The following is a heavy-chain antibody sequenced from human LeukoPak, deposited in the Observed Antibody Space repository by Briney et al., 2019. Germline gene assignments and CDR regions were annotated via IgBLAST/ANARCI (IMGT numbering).Heavy chain of an antibody. CDR2: IYTSGST. J-gene: IGHJ5*02. CDR3: ARLGGYYDILTGYFPNWFDP. CDR1: GGSISSYY. D-gene: IGHD3-9*01. Sequence: SETLSLTCTVSGGSISSYYWSWIRQPAGKGLEWIGRIYTSGSTNYNPSLKSRVTMSVDTSKNQFSLKLSSVTAADTAVYYCARLGGYYDILTGYFPNWFDPWGQGTLVTVSS. V-gene: IGHV4-4*07.